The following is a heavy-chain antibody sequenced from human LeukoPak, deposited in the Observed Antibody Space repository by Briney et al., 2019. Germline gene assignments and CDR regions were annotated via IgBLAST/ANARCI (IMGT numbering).Heavy chain of an antibody. Sequence: GGSLSLSCAASGFTFSSYAMHWVRQAPGKGLEWVAVISYDGSNKYYADSVKGRFTISRDNSKNTLYLQMNSLRAEDTAVYYCARSTLGDPGYWGQGTLVTVSS. CDR3: ARSTLGDPGY. CDR2: ISYDGSNK. D-gene: IGHD2-21*02. V-gene: IGHV3-30-3*01. J-gene: IGHJ4*02. CDR1: GFTFSSYA.